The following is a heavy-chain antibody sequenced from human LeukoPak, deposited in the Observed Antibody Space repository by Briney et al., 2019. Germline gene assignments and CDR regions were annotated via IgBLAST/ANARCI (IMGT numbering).Heavy chain of an antibody. J-gene: IGHJ6*03. CDR1: GYTFTGYT. CDR3: ASPSGANGCYLHYYYYLDV. CDR2: INPNSGGT. V-gene: IGHV1-2*06. Sequence: GSLRVSCEASGYTFTGYTMHWVRQAPGQGLEWVSRINPNSGGTNYAQKLQGRVTMTRDTAISTAYMELSRLRSDDTAVYYCASPSGANGCYLHYYYYLDVWGKGTTVTVSS. D-gene: IGHD2-15*01.